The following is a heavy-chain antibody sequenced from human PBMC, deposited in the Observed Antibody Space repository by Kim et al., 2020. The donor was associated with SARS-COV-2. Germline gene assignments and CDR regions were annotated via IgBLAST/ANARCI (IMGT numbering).Heavy chain of an antibody. D-gene: IGHD5-18*01. CDR3: ARGYSYGPNYYFDY. CDR2: IYYSGST. CDR1: GGSISSGDYY. V-gene: IGHV4-30-4*01. Sequence: SETLSLTCTVSGGSISSGDYYWSWIRQPPGKGLEWIGYIYYSGSTYYNPSLKRRVTISVDTSKNQFSLKLSSVTAADTAVYYCARGYSYGPNYYFDYWGQVTLITDSS. J-gene: IGHJ4*02.